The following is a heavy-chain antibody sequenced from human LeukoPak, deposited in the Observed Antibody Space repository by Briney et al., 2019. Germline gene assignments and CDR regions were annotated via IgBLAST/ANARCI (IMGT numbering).Heavy chain of an antibody. V-gene: IGHV3-7*01. D-gene: IGHD5-12*01. CDR1: GFPFSTYW. CDR3: ARDTSGYDGDYYYAMDV. J-gene: IGHJ6*02. Sequence: PGGSLRLSWAASGFPFSTYWMSWVRQAPGKGLEWGANIKEDGSEKYYVDSVKGRFTISRDNAKNSLYLQMNSLRAEDTAVYYCARDTSGYDGDYYYAMDVWGQGTTVTVSS. CDR2: IKEDGSEK.